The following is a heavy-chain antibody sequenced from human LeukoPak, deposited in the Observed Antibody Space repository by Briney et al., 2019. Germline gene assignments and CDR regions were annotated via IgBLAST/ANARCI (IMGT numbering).Heavy chain of an antibody. CDR3: AREIPCSSSSCLDY. Sequence: SVKVSCKASGYTFTAYYMHWVRQAPGQGLEWMGWINPHSGGTNFAQKFQGRVTMTRDTSITTAHMELSRLTSDDTAMYYCAREIPCSSSSCLDYWGQGTLVTVSS. CDR1: GYTFTAYY. V-gene: IGHV1-2*02. D-gene: IGHD2-2*01. CDR2: INPHSGGT. J-gene: IGHJ4*02.